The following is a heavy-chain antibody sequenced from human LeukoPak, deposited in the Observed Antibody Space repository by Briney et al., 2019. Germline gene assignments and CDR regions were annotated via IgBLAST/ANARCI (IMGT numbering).Heavy chain of an antibody. CDR2: ISSSSRYI. CDR3: ARGRYCSGGSCYPPDY. D-gene: IGHD2-15*01. CDR1: GFTFNTYS. Sequence: GGSLRLSCAASGFTFNTYSMNWVRQAPGKGLEWVSSISSSSRYIYYADSVRGRFTISRDNAKNSLYLQMNSLRAEDTAVYYCARGRYCSGGSCYPPDYWGRGTLVTVSS. J-gene: IGHJ4*02. V-gene: IGHV3-21*01.